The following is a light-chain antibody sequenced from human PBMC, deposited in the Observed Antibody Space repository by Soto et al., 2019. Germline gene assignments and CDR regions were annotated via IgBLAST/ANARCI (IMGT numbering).Light chain of an antibody. V-gene: IGKV3-20*01. CDR3: QQYDSSPKT. Sequence: EIVLTQSPGTLSLSPWERATLSFSASQSVSSSYLAWYQQKPGQAPRLLIYGASSRATGIPDRFSGSGSGTDFTLTISRLEPEDFAVYYCQQYDSSPKTFGQGTKVDIK. CDR1: QSVSSSY. J-gene: IGKJ1*01. CDR2: GAS.